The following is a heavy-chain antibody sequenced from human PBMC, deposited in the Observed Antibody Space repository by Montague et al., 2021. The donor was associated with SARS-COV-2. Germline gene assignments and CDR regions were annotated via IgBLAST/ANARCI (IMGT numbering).Heavy chain of an antibody. D-gene: IGHD2-21*02. CDR1: GFTFSSYA. V-gene: IGHV3-23*01. CDR2: VSFGGDLT. CDR3: AKDVVVTAIGPQGAFDV. J-gene: IGHJ3*01. Sequence: SQRLSCAASGFTFSSYAMTWVRQAPGKGLEWVSAVSFGGDLTYTAESVKGRFTISRDNSKNTLYLQMDSLRADDTAVYFCAKDVVVTAIGPQGAFDVWGQGTMVTVSS.